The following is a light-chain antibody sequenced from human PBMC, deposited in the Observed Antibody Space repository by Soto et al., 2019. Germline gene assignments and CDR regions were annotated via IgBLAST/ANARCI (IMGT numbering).Light chain of an antibody. J-gene: IGKJ4*01. V-gene: IGKV1-39*01. CDR1: QSINNY. CDR2: ATS. CDR3: QPSYSSPPHT. Sequence: DIQMTQSPSSLSASVGDRVIITCRASQSINNYLNWYQQIPGKAPKLLIYATSILQSGVQSSLSGTGSVTDFTLTINSLQPEDFAIYYCQPSYSSPPHTFGGRTKVESK.